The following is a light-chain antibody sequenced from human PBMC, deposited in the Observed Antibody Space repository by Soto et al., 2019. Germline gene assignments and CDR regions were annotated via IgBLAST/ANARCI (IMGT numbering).Light chain of an antibody. V-gene: IGLV2-14*01. Sequence: QSVLTQPASVSGSPGQSITISCTGTSGDIGSYNRVSWYQQPPGQAPKLIIYEVTDRPSGVSNRFSGSKSGNTASLTISGLQAEDEAEYYCSSYTNINTRACVFGTGTKVTGL. CDR1: SGDIGSYNR. J-gene: IGLJ1*01. CDR3: SSYTNINTRACV. CDR2: EVT.